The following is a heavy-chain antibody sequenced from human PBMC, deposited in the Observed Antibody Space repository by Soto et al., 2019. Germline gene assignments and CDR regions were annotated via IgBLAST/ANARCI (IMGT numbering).Heavy chain of an antibody. CDR1: GGSISSYY. Sequence: SETLSLTCTVSGGSISSYYWSWIRQPPGKGLEWIGYIYYSGSTNYNPSLKSRVTISVDTSKNQFSLKLSSVTAADTAVYYCARQNYGGFSWFDPWGQGTLVTVSS. D-gene: IGHD1-7*01. CDR3: ARQNYGGFSWFDP. V-gene: IGHV4-59*01. J-gene: IGHJ5*02. CDR2: IYYSGST.